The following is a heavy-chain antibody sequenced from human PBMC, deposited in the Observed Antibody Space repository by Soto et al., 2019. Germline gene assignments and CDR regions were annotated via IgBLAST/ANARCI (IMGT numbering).Heavy chain of an antibody. CDR1: GFTFSSYA. J-gene: IGHJ5*02. CDR2: ISGSGGST. V-gene: IGHV3-23*01. CDR3: AKDPWQQLVPPGFDP. Sequence: GGSLRLSCAASGFTFSSYAMSWVRQAPGKGLEWVSAISGSGGSTYYADSVKGRFTISRVNSKNTLYLQMNSLRAEDTAVYYCAKDPWQQLVPPGFDPWGQGTLVTVSS. D-gene: IGHD6-13*01.